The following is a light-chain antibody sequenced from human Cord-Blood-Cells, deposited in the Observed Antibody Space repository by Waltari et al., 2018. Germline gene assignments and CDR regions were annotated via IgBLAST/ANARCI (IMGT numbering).Light chain of an antibody. CDR3: AAWDDSLNGWV. CDR2: SNN. J-gene: IGLJ3*02. CDR1: SSNIGSNT. Sequence: QSVLTQPPSASGTPGQRVTISCSGSSSNIGSNTVTWYQQLSGTAPKPLIYSNNPRPSGVPDRFSGSKSGTSASLAISGLQSEDEADYYCAAWDDSLNGWVFGGGTKLTVL. V-gene: IGLV1-44*01.